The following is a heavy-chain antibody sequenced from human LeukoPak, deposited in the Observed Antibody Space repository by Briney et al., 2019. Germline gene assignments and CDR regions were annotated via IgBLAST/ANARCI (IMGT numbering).Heavy chain of an antibody. J-gene: IGHJ4*02. D-gene: IGHD3-10*01. CDR3: ATRRGYYGSGSSYYFDY. CDR2: INWNGGST. V-gene: IGHV3-20*04. Sequence: GGSLRLSCAASGFTFDDYGMSWVRQAPGKGLEWVSGINWNGGSTGYADSVKGRFTISRDNDKNSLYLQMNSLRAEDTALYYCATRRGYYGSGSSYYFDYWGQGTLVTVSS. CDR1: GFTFDDYG.